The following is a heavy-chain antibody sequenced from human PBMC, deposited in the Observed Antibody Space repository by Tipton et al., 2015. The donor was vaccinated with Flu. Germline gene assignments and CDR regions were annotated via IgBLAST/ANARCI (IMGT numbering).Heavy chain of an antibody. V-gene: IGHV4-38-2*01. D-gene: IGHD3-22*01. CDR2: IYHSGST. J-gene: IGHJ4*02. Sequence: TLSLTCAVSGYSISSGYYWGWIRQPPGKGLEWIGSIYHSGSTYYNPSLKSRVTISVDTSKNQFSLKLSSVTAADTAVYYCAGQRLILDDSSGYYDYWGQGTLVTVFS. CDR1: GYSISSGYY. CDR3: AGQRLILDDSSGYYDY.